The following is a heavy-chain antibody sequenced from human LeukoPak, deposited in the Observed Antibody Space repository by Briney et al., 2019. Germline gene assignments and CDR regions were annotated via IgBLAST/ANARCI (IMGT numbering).Heavy chain of an antibody. CDR3: ARGLRGNDY. CDR1: GGSFSGYY. Sequence: PSETLSLTCAVYGGSFSGYYWSWIRQPPGKGLEWIGEINHRGSTNYNPSLKSRVTISVDTSKNQFSLKLSSVTAADTAVYYCARGLRGNDYWGQGTLVTVSS. J-gene: IGHJ4*02. CDR2: INHRGST. D-gene: IGHD4-23*01. V-gene: IGHV4-34*01.